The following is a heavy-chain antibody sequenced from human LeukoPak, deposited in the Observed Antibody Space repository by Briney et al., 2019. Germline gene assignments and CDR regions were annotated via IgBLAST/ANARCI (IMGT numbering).Heavy chain of an antibody. J-gene: IGHJ4*02. V-gene: IGHV3-21*01. Sequence: GGSLSLSCAASGFTFSSYSMSWVRQAPGKGLEWVSSISSNSSYIYYADSVKGRFTISRDNAKNSLDLQMNSLRAEDTAVYYCARAGSISKFDYWGQGPRVTVP. D-gene: IGHD7-27*01. CDR2: ISSNSSYI. CDR1: GFTFSSYS. CDR3: ARAGSISKFDY.